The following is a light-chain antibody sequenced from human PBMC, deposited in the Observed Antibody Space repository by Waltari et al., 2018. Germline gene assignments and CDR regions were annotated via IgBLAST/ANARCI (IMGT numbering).Light chain of an antibody. CDR2: WAS. J-gene: IGKJ3*01. CDR3: QQYYSPPFT. CDR1: QTIFYTTNKTNH. Sequence: DVVMTQSQASLSPSLAARAAINCKSSQTIFYTTNKTNHLSWFQHKRGQPPRLLIYWASTRQSGVARRFSGSASATDFNLTISSLQAEDAAVYFCQQYYSPPFTFGPGTTVDV. V-gene: IGKV4-1*01.